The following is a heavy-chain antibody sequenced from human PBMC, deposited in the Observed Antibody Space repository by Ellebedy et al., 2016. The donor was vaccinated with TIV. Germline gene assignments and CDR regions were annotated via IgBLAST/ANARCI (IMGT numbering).Heavy chain of an antibody. CDR2: IFMSGSI. Sequence: SETLSLXXTVSGGSFSSYYWSWIRQAAGKGLEWIGRIFMSGSISYNPSLKSRVTMSVDTSKTQFSLRLSSVTAADTAVYYCARGRDLSLDAWGQGTLVTVSS. CDR1: GGSFSSYY. V-gene: IGHV4-4*07. J-gene: IGHJ1*01. D-gene: IGHD3/OR15-3a*01. CDR3: ARGRDLSLDA.